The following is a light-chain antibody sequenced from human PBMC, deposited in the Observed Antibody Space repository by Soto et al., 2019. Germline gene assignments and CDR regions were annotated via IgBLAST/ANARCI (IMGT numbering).Light chain of an antibody. Sequence: DIQMTQSPSSLSASVGDRVTITCRASHGISNYLAWYQQKPGKVPKLLIYAASTLQSGVPSRFSGSGSGTDFTLTISSLQPEDVATYYCQKYKSAPFTFGPGTKVDIK. CDR1: HGISNY. CDR3: QKYKSAPFT. V-gene: IGKV1-27*01. J-gene: IGKJ3*01. CDR2: AAS.